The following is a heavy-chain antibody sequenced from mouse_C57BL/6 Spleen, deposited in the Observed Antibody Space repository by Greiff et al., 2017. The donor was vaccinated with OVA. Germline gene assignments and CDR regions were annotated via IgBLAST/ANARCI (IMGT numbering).Heavy chain of an antibody. Sequence: QVQLQQSGAELARPGASVKLSCKASGYTFTSYGISWVKQRTGQGLEWIGEIYPRSGNTYYNEKFKGKATLTADKSSSTAYMELRSLTSEDSAVYFCARIYYDPYYYAMDYWGQGTSVTVSS. D-gene: IGHD2-4*01. V-gene: IGHV1-81*01. J-gene: IGHJ4*01. CDR1: GYTFTSYG. CDR3: ARIYYDPYYYAMDY. CDR2: IYPRSGNT.